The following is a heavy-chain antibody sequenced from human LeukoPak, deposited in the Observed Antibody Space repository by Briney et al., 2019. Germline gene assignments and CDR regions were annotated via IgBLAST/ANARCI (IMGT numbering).Heavy chain of an antibody. D-gene: IGHD4-17*01. CDR2: ISTSSSTI. V-gene: IGHV3-48*02. J-gene: IGHJ4*02. CDR3: TRDRPYGDDAEC. CDR1: GLTFSSYS. Sequence: GGSLRLSCAASGLTFSSYSMNWVRQAPGKGLEWVSYISTSSSTIYYADSVKGRFTISRDNAKNSLYLQMNSLRDEDTAVYYCTRDRPYGDDAECWGQGTLVTVSS.